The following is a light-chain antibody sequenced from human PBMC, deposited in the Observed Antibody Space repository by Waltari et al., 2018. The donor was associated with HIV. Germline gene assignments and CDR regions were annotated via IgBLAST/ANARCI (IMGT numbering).Light chain of an antibody. J-gene: IGLJ2*01. CDR1: SSDVGGYTY. CDR3: SSYAGSNNLV. V-gene: IGLV2-8*01. CDR2: EVS. Sequence: QSALTQPPSASGSPGHSVTISCTGTSSDVGGYTYVSWYQQRPGKAPKLMIYEVSKRPSGVPDRFSGSKSGNTASLTVSGLQAEDEADYYCSSYAGSNNLVFGGGTKLTVL.